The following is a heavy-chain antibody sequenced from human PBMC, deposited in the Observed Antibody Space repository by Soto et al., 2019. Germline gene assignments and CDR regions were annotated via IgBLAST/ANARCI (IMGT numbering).Heavy chain of an antibody. D-gene: IGHD2-2*01. CDR2: ISSSSSTI. J-gene: IGHJ6*03. Sequence: GGSLRLSCAASGFTFSSYSMNWVRQAPGKGLEWVSYISSSSSTIYYADSVKGRFTISRDNAKNSLYLQMNSLRAEDTAVYYCACERGGTVPLSLYYHYYMDVWGKGTTVTVSS. CDR1: GFTFSSYS. CDR3: ACERGGTVPLSLYYHYYMDV. V-gene: IGHV3-48*01.